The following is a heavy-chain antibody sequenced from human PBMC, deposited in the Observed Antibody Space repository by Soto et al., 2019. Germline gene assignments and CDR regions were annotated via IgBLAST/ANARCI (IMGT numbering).Heavy chain of an antibody. CDR3: TDLQYYSNSGRAPF. J-gene: IGHJ4*02. Sequence: PGGSLRLSCAASGFTLSGSAIHWVRQASGKGLEWVARIRSKANSYATSYAESVKGRFIISRDDSKNTAYLQMDSLKTEDTALYYCTDLQYYSNSGRAPFWGQGTLVTVSS. D-gene: IGHD5-12*01. CDR1: GFTLSGSA. CDR2: IRSKANSYAT. V-gene: IGHV3-73*01.